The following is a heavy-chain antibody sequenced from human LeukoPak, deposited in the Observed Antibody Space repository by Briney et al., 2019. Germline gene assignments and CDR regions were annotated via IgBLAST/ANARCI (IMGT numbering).Heavy chain of an antibody. CDR2: ISYDGSNK. CDR3: AKVSAITIFGVARLYYFDY. CDR1: GFTFSSYG. D-gene: IGHD3-3*01. J-gene: IGHJ4*02. Sequence: GGSLRLSCAASGFTFSSYGMHWVRQAPGKGLEWVAVISYDGSNKYYADSVKGRFTISRDNSKNTLYLQMNSLRAEDTAVYYCAKVSAITIFGVARLYYFDYWGQGTLVTVSS. V-gene: IGHV3-30*18.